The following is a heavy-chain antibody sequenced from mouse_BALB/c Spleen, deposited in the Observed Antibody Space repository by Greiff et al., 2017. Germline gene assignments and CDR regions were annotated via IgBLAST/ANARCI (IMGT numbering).Heavy chain of an antibody. J-gene: IGHJ2*01. CDR1: GFNIKDNY. CDR2: IDPANGNT. D-gene: IGHD3-2*01. CDR3: ATEDCSGYLY. V-gene: IGHV14-3*02. Sequence: EVQLQQSGAELVKPGASVKLSCKASGFNIKDNYMHWVKQRPEQGLAWIGRIDPANGNTKYEQKFQGKATITADTSSNTAYLQLSSLTSEDTAVYYCATEDCSGYLYWGQGTTLTVSA.